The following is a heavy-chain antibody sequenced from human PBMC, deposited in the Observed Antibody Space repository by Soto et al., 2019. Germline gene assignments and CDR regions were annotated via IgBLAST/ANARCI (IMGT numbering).Heavy chain of an antibody. CDR2: IYYSGST. D-gene: IGHD6-6*01. V-gene: IGHV4-59*01. J-gene: IGHJ6*02. CDR3: AHSSSSRGYYYYGMDV. CDR1: GGSISSYY. Sequence: SETLSLTCTVSGGSISSYYWSWIRQPPGKGLEWIGYIYYSGSTNYNPSLKSRVTISVDTSKNQFSLKLSSVTAADTAVYYCAHSSSSRGYYYYGMDVWGQGTTVTVSS.